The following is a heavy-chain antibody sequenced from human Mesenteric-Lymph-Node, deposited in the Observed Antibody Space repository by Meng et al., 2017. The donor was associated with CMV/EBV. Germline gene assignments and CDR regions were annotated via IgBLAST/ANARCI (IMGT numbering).Heavy chain of an antibody. CDR2: IYYSGNT. CDR1: GDSISSGGYY. V-gene: IGHV4-31*03. Sequence: SETLSLTCTVSGDSISSGGYYWSWIRHHPAKGLEWIGYIYYSGNTYYNPSLKSRLSISIDTSNNQFSLRLSSVTAADTAVYYCARASATYGSGSYYNAGSFDCWGQGTLVTVSS. D-gene: IGHD3-10*01. CDR3: ARASATYGSGSYYNAGSFDC. J-gene: IGHJ4*02.